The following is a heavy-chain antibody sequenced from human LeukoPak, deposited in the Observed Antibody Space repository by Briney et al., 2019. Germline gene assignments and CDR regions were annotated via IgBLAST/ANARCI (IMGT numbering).Heavy chain of an antibody. CDR1: GGSISSYF. CDR2: IYTSGST. CDR3: ASLSNYYYYLDV. V-gene: IGHV4-4*09. Sequence: PSETLSLTCTVSGGSISSYFWSWIRQPPGKGLEWIGYIYTSGSTNYNPSPKSRVTISVDTSKNQFSLKLSSVTAADTAVYYCASLSNYYYYLDVWGKGTTVTVSS. J-gene: IGHJ6*03.